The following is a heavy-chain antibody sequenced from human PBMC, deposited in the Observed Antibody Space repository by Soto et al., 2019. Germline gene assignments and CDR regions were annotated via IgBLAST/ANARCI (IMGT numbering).Heavy chain of an antibody. J-gene: IGHJ5*02. CDR1: GYTFTGYY. V-gene: IGHV1-2*04. Sequence: ASVKVSCKASGYTFTGYYMHWVRQAPGQGLEWMGWINPNSGGTNYAQKFQGWVTMTRDTSISTAYMELSRLRSDDTAVYYCARGGAGSSWYWFDPWGQGTLVTVSS. CDR3: ARGGAGSSWYWFDP. CDR2: INPNSGGT. D-gene: IGHD6-13*01.